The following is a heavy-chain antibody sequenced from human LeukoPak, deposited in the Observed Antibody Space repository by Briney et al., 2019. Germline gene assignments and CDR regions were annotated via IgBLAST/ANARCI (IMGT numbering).Heavy chain of an antibody. Sequence: GGSLRLSCAASGFNFNTFAMHWVRQAPGKGLEWVAVTSNDGTNKYYADPVTGRFTISRDNSKNTLYLQMNSLRPEDTAVYYCARDSWGLSGYCDYWGQGTLVTVSS. J-gene: IGHJ4*02. V-gene: IGHV3-30-3*01. CDR3: ARDSWGLSGYCDY. CDR2: TSNDGTNK. CDR1: GFNFNTFA. D-gene: IGHD3-3*01.